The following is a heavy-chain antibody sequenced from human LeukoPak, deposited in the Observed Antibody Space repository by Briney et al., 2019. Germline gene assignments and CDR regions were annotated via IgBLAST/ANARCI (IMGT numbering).Heavy chain of an antibody. Sequence: SETLSLTCTVSGGSISSSSYYWGWIRQPPGKGLEWIGRIYYSGSTYYNPSLKSRVTITVDTSKNQFSLKLSSVTAADTAVYYCARRSYGDYVRDYWGQGTLVTVSS. CDR2: IYYSGST. D-gene: IGHD4-17*01. J-gene: IGHJ4*02. CDR3: ARRSYGDYVRDY. CDR1: GGSISSSSYY. V-gene: IGHV4-39*01.